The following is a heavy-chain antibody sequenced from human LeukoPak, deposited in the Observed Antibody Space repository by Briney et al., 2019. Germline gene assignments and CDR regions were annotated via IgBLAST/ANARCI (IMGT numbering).Heavy chain of an antibody. CDR3: ARGEYQPLDY. Sequence: GGSLRLSCTASGFAFSNFNMNWVRQAPGKGLEWVSSISSSSSYIYYADSVKGRFTISRDNAKNSLYLQMNSLRAEDTAVYYCARGEYQPLDYWGQGTLVTVSS. CDR2: ISSSSSYI. CDR1: GFAFSNFN. D-gene: IGHD2-2*01. J-gene: IGHJ4*02. V-gene: IGHV3-21*01.